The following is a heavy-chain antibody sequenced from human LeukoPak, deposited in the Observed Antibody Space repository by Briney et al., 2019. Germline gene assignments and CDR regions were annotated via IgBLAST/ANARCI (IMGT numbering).Heavy chain of an antibody. J-gene: IGHJ4*02. CDR3: AKGTSWSVLLGGPDY. CDR1: GFTFSSYA. Sequence: PGGSLRLSCAASGFTFSSYAMSWVRQAPGKGLEWVSAISGSGVSTYYADSVKGRFTVSRDNSKNTLYLQMNSLRAEDTAVYYCAKGTSWSVLLGGPDYWGQGTLVTVSS. D-gene: IGHD2-2*01. CDR2: ISGSGVST. V-gene: IGHV3-23*01.